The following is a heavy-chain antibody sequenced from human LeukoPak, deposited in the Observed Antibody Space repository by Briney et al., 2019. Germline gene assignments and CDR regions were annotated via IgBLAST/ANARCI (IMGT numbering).Heavy chain of an antibody. CDR3: AREAYYDSSGYYN. D-gene: IGHD3-22*01. J-gene: IGHJ4*02. Sequence: SETLSLTCAVSGGSFSGYYWSWIRQPPGKGLEWIGEINHSGSTIYNPSLKSRVTISVDTTKNQFSLKLSSVTAAETAVYYCAREAYYDSSGYYNWGQGTLVTVSS. V-gene: IGHV4-34*01. CDR2: INHSGST. CDR1: GGSFSGYY.